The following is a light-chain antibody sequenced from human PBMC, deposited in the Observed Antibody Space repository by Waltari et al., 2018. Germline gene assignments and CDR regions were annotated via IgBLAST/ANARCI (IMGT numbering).Light chain of an antibody. CDR2: AAS. V-gene: IGKV1-39*01. CDR1: QSISSY. CDR3: QQYDSSPYT. J-gene: IGKJ2*01. Sequence: DIQMTQSPSSLSTSVGDRVTITCRASQSISSYLNWYQQKPGKAPKLLIYAASSLQSGVPSRFSGSGSGTDFTLTISSLQREDVAVYYCQQYDSSPYTFGQGTKLEIK.